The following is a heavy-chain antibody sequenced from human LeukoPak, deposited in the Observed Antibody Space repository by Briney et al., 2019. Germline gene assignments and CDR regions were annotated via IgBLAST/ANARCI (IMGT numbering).Heavy chain of an antibody. D-gene: IGHD4-11*01. CDR1: GYTFTGYY. J-gene: IGHJ6*03. CDR2: INPNSGGT. CDR3: ARAATTKRDYYYYYMDV. V-gene: IGHV1-2*04. Sequence: GASVKVSCKASGYTFTGYYMHWVRQAPGQGLEWMGWINPNSGGTNYAQKFQGWVTMTRDTSISTAYMELSRLRSDDTAVYYCARAATTKRDYYYYYMDVWGKGTTVTVSS.